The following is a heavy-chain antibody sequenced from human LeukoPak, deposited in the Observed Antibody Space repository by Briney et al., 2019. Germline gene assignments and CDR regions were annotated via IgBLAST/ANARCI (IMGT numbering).Heavy chain of an antibody. CDR3: ARDRDTAMGP. J-gene: IGHJ5*02. D-gene: IGHD5-18*01. CDR2: IKQDGSEE. V-gene: IGHV3-7*01. CDR1: GFTFTTYW. Sequence: GGSLRLSCAASGFTFTTYWMMWVRQAPGKGLEWVAKIKQDGSEEYYVDSVRGRFTISRDNAKNSVYLQMNSLRAEDTAVYYCARDRDTAMGPWGQGTLVTVSS.